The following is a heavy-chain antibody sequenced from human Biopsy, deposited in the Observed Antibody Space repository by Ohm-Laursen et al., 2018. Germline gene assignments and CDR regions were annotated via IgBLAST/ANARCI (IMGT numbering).Heavy chain of an antibody. D-gene: IGHD1-26*01. V-gene: IGHV4-34*01. Sequence: GTLSLTCAVSGESFSDYYWSWIRQSPGKGLEWIGKINHRGRSSYSPSLQSRVTISVDASKNQFSLNMKSVTAADTAAYFCAREGGGLLPIRLTDFWGPGMMVTVSS. J-gene: IGHJ4*02. CDR1: GESFSDYY. CDR3: AREGGGLLPIRLTDF. CDR2: INHRGRS.